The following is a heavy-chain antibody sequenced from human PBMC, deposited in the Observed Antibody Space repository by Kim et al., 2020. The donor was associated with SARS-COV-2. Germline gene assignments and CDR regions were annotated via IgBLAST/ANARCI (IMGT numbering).Heavy chain of an antibody. V-gene: IGHV1-3*01. CDR2: INAGNGNT. CDR1: GYTFTSYA. D-gene: IGHD6-19*01. J-gene: IGHJ4*02. CDR3: ARGGGQWLVRFDY. Sequence: ASVKVSCKASGYTFTSYAMHWVRQAPGQRLEWMGWINAGNGNTKYSQKFQGRVTITRDTSASTAYMELSSLRSEDTAVYYCARGGGQWLVRFDYWGQGTLVTVSS.